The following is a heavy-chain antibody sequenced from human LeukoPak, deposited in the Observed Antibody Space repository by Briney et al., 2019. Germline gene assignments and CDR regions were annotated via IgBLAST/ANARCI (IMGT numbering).Heavy chain of an antibody. CDR1: GFTFSSYE. CDR3: ARERYYYASRGIDY. Sequence: GGSLRLSCAASGFTFSSYEMNWVRQAPGKGLEWISYISSSGSTIYYADSVKGRSTISRDNAKNSLYLQMNSLRAEDTAVFYCARERYYYASRGIDYWGQGTLVTVSS. J-gene: IGHJ4*02. V-gene: IGHV3-48*03. CDR2: ISSSGSTI. D-gene: IGHD3-10*01.